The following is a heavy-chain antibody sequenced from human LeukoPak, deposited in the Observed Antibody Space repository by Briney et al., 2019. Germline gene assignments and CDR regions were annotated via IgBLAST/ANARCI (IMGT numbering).Heavy chain of an antibody. CDR1: GYSISSGFY. CDR2: ISHSGST. V-gene: IGHV4-38-2*02. Sequence: PSETLSLTCTVSGYSISSGFYWGWIRQPPGKGLEWIGEISHSGSTNYNPSLKSRVTLSVDTTKNQVSLNLSSVTAADTAVYYCARGVAVAGLADYWGQGTLVAVSS. CDR3: ARGVAVAGLADY. J-gene: IGHJ4*02. D-gene: IGHD6-19*01.